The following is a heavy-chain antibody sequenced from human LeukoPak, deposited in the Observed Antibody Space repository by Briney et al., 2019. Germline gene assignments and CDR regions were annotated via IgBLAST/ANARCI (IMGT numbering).Heavy chain of an antibody. V-gene: IGHV4-30-2*01. Sequence: PSQTLSLTCAVSGGSISSGGYSWSWIRQPPGKGLEWIGYIYHSGSTYYNPSLKSRVTISVDRSKNQFSLKLSSVTAADTAVYYCARGRGYRDHGDSLDAFDIWGQGTMVTVSS. CDR3: ARGRGYRDHGDSLDAFDI. CDR1: GGSISSGGYS. D-gene: IGHD4-17*01. CDR2: IYHSGST. J-gene: IGHJ3*02.